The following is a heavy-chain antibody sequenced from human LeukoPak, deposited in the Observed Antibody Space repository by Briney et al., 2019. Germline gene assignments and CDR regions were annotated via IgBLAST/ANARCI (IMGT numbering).Heavy chain of an antibody. D-gene: IGHD1-26*01. Sequence: SVEVSCKASGGTFSSYAISWVRQAPGQGLEWMGRIIPILGIANYAQKFQGRVTITADKSTSTAYMELSSLRSEDTAVYYCTTQDWELLYFDYWGQGTLVTVSS. J-gene: IGHJ4*02. CDR2: IIPILGIA. CDR1: GGTFSSYA. CDR3: TTQDWELLYFDY. V-gene: IGHV1-69*04.